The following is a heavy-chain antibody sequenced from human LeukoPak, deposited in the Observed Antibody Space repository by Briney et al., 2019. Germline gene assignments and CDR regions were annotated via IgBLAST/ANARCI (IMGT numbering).Heavy chain of an antibody. CDR1: GFTVSSDS. D-gene: IGHD3-10*01. V-gene: IGHV3-53*01. CDR2: IYSDNT. CDR3: AKAFSLGSHYYYYYMDV. J-gene: IGHJ6*03. Sequence: GGSLRLSCTVSGFTVSSDSMSWVRQAPGKGLEWVSFIYSDNTHYSDSVKGRFTISRDNSKNTLYLQMNSLRAEDTAVYYCAKAFSLGSHYYYYYMDVWGKGTTVTVSS.